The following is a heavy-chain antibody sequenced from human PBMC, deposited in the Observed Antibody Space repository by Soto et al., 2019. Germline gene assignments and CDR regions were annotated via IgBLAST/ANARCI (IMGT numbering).Heavy chain of an antibody. D-gene: IGHD6-19*01. J-gene: IGHJ4*02. V-gene: IGHV1-2*04. CDR3: AKEHYSSGLDY. CDR2: INPNSGGT. CDR1: GYTFTSYG. Sequence: ASVKVSCKASGYTFTSYGISWVRQAPGQGLEWMGWINPNSGGTNYAQKFQGWVTMTRDTSISTAYMELSRLRSEDTAVYYCAKEHYSSGLDYWGQGTLVTDSS.